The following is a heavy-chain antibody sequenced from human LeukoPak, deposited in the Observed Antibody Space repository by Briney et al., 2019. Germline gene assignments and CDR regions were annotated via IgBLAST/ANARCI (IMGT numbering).Heavy chain of an antibody. CDR2: IDWDDDK. CDR3: ARTHYYDSSGYSLDY. V-gene: IGHV2-70*11. D-gene: IGHD3-22*01. Sequence: SGPTLVNPTQTLTLTCTLSGLSLSTNGMCVSWIRQPPGKALEWLARIDWDDDKYYSPSLKTRLTISKDTSKNQVVLTMTNMDPVDTATYYCARTHYYDSSGYSLDYWGQGTLVTVSP. CDR1: GLSLSTNGMC. J-gene: IGHJ4*02.